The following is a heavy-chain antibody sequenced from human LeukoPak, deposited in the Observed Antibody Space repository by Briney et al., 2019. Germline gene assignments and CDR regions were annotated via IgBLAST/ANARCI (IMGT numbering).Heavy chain of an antibody. V-gene: IGHV5-51*01. Sequence: GESLKISCKGSGYIFTNYWIAWVRQMPGKGLEWMGIINTINSDTRYSPSFQGQVTVSVDKSINTAYLQWSSLEASDTAMYYCTRASTLTSPFDYWGQGTLVTVSS. J-gene: IGHJ4*02. D-gene: IGHD4-11*01. CDR1: GYIFTNYW. CDR2: INTINSDT. CDR3: TRASTLTSPFDY.